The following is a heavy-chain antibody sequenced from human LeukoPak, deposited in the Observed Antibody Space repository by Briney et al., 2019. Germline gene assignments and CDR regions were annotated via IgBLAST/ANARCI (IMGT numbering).Heavy chain of an antibody. Sequence: ASAKVSCKASGYTFTSYYMHWVRQAPGQGLEWMGIIDPSGGSTRYAQKFQGRVTMTRDTSTRTVYMELSSLRSEDTAVYYCARMVYCSSISCSYYYYYMDVWDKGTTVTVSS. J-gene: IGHJ6*03. CDR3: ARMVYCSSISCSYYYYYMDV. V-gene: IGHV1-46*01. D-gene: IGHD2-2*01. CDR2: IDPSGGST. CDR1: GYTFTSYY.